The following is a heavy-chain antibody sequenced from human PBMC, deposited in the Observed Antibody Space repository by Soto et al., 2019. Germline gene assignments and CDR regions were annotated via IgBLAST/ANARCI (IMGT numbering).Heavy chain of an antibody. CDR3: ARGTKLSL. J-gene: IGHJ4*02. CDR2: ISTAGDT. CDR1: GFTFSSYD. V-gene: IGHV3-13*04. Sequence: EVQLVESGGGLVQPGGSLRLSCAASGFTFSSYDMHWVRQATGEGLEWVSSISTAGDTYYPDSVKGRFTISRDNAKNSFYLQMNSLTAGDTAVYFCARGTKLSLWGQGTLVTVSS. D-gene: IGHD2-8*01.